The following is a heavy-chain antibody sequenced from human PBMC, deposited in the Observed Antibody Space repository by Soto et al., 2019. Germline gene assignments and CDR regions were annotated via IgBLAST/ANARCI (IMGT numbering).Heavy chain of an antibody. CDR2: INPSGGST. Sequence: QVQLVQSGAEVKKPGASVKVSCKASGYTFTSYYMHWVRQAPGQGLEWMGIINPSGGSTSYAQKFQGRVTMTRDTSTSTVYMELSSLRSEDTAVYYCARDTYYYGSGSHDLGYWGQGTLVTVSS. D-gene: IGHD3-10*01. CDR3: ARDTYYYGSGSHDLGY. J-gene: IGHJ4*02. V-gene: IGHV1-46*01. CDR1: GYTFTSYY.